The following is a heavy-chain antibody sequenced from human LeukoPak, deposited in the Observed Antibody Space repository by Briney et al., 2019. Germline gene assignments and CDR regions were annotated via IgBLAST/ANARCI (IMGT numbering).Heavy chain of an antibody. CDR1: GGSISNYY. J-gene: IGHJ5*02. Sequence: SETLSLTCTVSGGSISNYYWSWIRQPPGKGLEWIGYIHYSGSTNYNPSLKSRLTISVDTSKNQFSLKLTSVTAADTAVYCCARQEGGFDPWGQGTLVTVSS. V-gene: IGHV4-59*08. D-gene: IGHD1-26*01. CDR2: IHYSGST. CDR3: ARQEGGFDP.